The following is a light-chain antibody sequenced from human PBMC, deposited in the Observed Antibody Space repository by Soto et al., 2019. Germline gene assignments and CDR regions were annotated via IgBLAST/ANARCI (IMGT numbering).Light chain of an antibody. CDR1: QSVTNSY. V-gene: IGKV3-20*01. J-gene: IGKJ3*01. Sequence: PGERATLSCRASQSVTNSYLAWYRQKPGQAPRLLIYGASSRATGIPDRFSGSGSGTDFTLTISRLEPEDFAVYYCQQYGTSPLTFGPGTKVDIK. CDR3: QQYGTSPLT. CDR2: GAS.